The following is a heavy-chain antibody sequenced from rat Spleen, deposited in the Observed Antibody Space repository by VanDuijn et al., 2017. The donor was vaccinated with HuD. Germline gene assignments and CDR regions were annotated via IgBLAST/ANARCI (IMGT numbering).Heavy chain of an antibody. D-gene: IGHD1-2*01. J-gene: IGHJ2*01. CDR2: ISSGGST. V-gene: IGHV2S12*01. CDR3: ARVGYSSYIRYFDY. Sequence: QVQLKESGPGLVQPSQTLSLTCTVSGFSLTHFHVTWVRQPPGKGLELIAAISSGGSTYYHSALKSRLSISRDTSKSQVFLKMNSLQTEDTATYYCARVGYSSYIRYFDYWGQGVMVTVSS. CDR1: GFSLTHFH.